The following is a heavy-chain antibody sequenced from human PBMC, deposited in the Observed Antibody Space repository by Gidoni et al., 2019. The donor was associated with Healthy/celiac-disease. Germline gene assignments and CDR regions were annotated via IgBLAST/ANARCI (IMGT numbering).Heavy chain of an antibody. CDR1: GGSFSGSY. Sequence: QVQLQQWGAGLLTPSEPLSLTCAVYGGSFSGSYWSWIRQPPGKGLEWIGESNHSGSTNYNPSLKSRVTISVDTSKNQFSMKLSSVTAADTAVYYCARVGWELLDYWGQGTLVTVSS. CDR3: ARVGWELLDY. V-gene: IGHV4-34*01. J-gene: IGHJ4*02. D-gene: IGHD1-26*01. CDR2: SNHSGST.